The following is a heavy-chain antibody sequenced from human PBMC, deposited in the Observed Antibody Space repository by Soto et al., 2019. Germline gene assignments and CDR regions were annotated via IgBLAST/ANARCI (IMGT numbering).Heavy chain of an antibody. Sequence: SETLSLTCTVSGGSISSGDYYWSWIRHPPGKGLEWVGYIYYSGSTYYNPSLKSRVTISVDTSKNQFSLKLSSVTAADTAVYYCAREIRGYSYGYDYYYGMDVWGQGTTVTVSS. CDR1: GGSISSGDYY. D-gene: IGHD5-18*01. CDR2: IYYSGST. V-gene: IGHV4-30-4*01. J-gene: IGHJ6*02. CDR3: AREIRGYSYGYDYYYGMDV.